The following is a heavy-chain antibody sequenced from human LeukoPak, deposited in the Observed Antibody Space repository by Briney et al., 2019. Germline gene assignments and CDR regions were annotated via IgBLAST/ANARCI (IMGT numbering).Heavy chain of an antibody. CDR1: GYTFTSYD. Sequence: ASVKVSCKASGYTFTSYDINWVRQATGQGLEWMGWMNPNSGNTGYAQKLQGRVTMTTDTSTSTAYMELRSLRSDDTAVYYCARGTWTDAFDIWGQGTMVTVSS. D-gene: IGHD3/OR15-3a*01. V-gene: IGHV1-8*01. J-gene: IGHJ3*02. CDR2: MNPNSGNT. CDR3: ARGTWTDAFDI.